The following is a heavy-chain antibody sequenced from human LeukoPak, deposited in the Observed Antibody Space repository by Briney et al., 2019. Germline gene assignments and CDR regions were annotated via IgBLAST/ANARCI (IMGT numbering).Heavy chain of an antibody. CDR1: GHTFIGYY. CDR3: ARASFWESPINWFDP. V-gene: IGHV1-2*07. J-gene: IGHJ5*02. CDR2: INPKNGGA. Sequence: GASVKVSCKTSGHTFIGYYMHWVRQAPGQGLEWMGWINPKNGGANYAPSFQGRVTMTRDRSISTVYMELTRLTSDGTAVYYCARASFWESPINWFDPWGQGTLVTVSS. D-gene: IGHD3-16*01.